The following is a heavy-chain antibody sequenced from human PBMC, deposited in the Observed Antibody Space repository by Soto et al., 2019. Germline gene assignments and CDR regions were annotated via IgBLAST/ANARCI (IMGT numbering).Heavy chain of an antibody. V-gene: IGHV3-48*02. J-gene: IGHJ3*02. Sequence: GGSLRLACETSGFTFYNYGMHWVRQAPGKGLEWVSLISTNDNNKYYADSVKGRFTISRDNAKKSLYLQMNSLRDEDTAVYYCARRSLGTSLDAFDIWGQGTMVTVSS. CDR2: ISTNDNNK. D-gene: IGHD6-13*01. CDR3: ARRSLGTSLDAFDI. CDR1: GFTFYNYG.